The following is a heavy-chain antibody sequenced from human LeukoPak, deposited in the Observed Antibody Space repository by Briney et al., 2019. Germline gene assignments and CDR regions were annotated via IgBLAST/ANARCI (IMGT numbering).Heavy chain of an antibody. CDR1: GFTFSSYW. D-gene: IGHD6-13*01. CDR3: ARAGGSSSWYRY. J-gene: IGHJ4*02. Sequence: GGSLRLSCAASGFTFSSYWMSWVRQAPGKRLERVANIKQDGSEKYYVDSVKGRFTISRDNAKNSLYLQMNSLRAEDTAVYYCARAGGSSSWYRYWGQGTLVTVSS. CDR2: IKQDGSEK. V-gene: IGHV3-7*01.